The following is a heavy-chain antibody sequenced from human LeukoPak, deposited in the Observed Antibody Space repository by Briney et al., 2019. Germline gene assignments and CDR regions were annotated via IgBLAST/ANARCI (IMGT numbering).Heavy chain of an antibody. Sequence: GASVKVSCKASGYTFTSYYLHWVRQAPGQGLEWMGIINPSGGSTSYPQRFQGRVTMTRDTSTSTVYMELSSLRSEDTAVYYCARDVGMGAKYYFDDWGQGTLVTVSS. D-gene: IGHD1-26*01. CDR2: INPSGGST. J-gene: IGHJ4*02. CDR1: GYTFTSYY. V-gene: IGHV1-46*01. CDR3: ARDVGMGAKYYFDD.